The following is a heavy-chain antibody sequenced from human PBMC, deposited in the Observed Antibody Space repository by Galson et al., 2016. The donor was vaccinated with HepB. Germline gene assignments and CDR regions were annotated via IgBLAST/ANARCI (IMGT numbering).Heavy chain of an antibody. CDR2: TSPDGSNK. CDR1: GFTFSYYG. Sequence: SLRLSCAGSGFTFSYYGMHWVHQAPGKGLEWVALTSPDGSNKKYADSVKGRFTVSRDNSKNTLYLQMNSLRPDDTAVYYCAKDGGQIGSGTYSDYWGQGVLVTVSS. V-gene: IGHV3-30*18. CDR3: AKDGGQIGSGTYSDY. J-gene: IGHJ4*02. D-gene: IGHD3-10*01.